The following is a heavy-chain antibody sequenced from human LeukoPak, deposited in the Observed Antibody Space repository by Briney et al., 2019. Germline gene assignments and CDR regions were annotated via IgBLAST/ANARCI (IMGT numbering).Heavy chain of an antibody. V-gene: IGHV1-2*02. Sequence: ASVKVSCKASGYTFAGYYMHWVRQAPGQGLEWMGWINPNSGGTNYAQKFQGRVTMTRDTSISTAYMELSRLRSDDTAVYYCARELPYCSGGSCFGTYFDYWGQGTLVTVSS. D-gene: IGHD2-15*01. CDR3: ARELPYCSGGSCFGTYFDY. CDR1: GYTFAGYY. CDR2: INPNSGGT. J-gene: IGHJ4*02.